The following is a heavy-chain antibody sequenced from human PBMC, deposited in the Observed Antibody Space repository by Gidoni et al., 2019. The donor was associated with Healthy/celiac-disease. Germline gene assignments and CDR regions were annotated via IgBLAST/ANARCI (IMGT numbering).Heavy chain of an antibody. D-gene: IGHD3-22*01. J-gene: IGHJ3*02. CDR1: GGSISSGGSY. V-gene: IGHV4-30-4*01. CDR3: ARAKDYYDSSGDPPAFDI. CDR2: IYYSGST. Sequence: QVQLQESGPGLVKPSQTLSLTCTVSGGSISSGGSYWSWIRQPPGKGLEWIGYIYYSGSTYYNPSLKSRVTISVDTSKNQFSLKLSSVTAADTAVYYCARAKDYYDSSGDPPAFDIWGQGTMVTVSS.